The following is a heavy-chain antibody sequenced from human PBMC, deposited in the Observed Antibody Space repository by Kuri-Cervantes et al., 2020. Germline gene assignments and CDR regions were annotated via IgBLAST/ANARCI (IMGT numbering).Heavy chain of an antibody. CDR1: GFTFSSYG. Sequence: GESLKISCAASGFTFSSYGMHWVRQAPGKGLEWMAVISYDGSNKYYADSVKGRFTISRDNSKNTLYLQMNSLRAEDTAVYYCARDLTAAGNNDAFDIWGQGTMVTVSS. J-gene: IGHJ3*02. CDR2: ISYDGSNK. V-gene: IGHV3-30*03. D-gene: IGHD6-13*01. CDR3: ARDLTAAGNNDAFDI.